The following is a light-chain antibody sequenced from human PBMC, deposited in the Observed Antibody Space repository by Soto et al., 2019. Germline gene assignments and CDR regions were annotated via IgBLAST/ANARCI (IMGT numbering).Light chain of an antibody. CDR1: SSNIGAGYD. J-gene: IGLJ3*02. V-gene: IGLV1-40*01. CDR3: HSYDSSLRGRV. Sequence: QSVLTQPPSVSGAPGQRVTISCTGSSSNIGAGYDVHWYQQLPGTAPKLLIYGNSNRSAGVPDRFSGSKSGTSASLAITGLQAEDEADYYCHSYDSSLRGRVFGRGTKLTVL. CDR2: GNS.